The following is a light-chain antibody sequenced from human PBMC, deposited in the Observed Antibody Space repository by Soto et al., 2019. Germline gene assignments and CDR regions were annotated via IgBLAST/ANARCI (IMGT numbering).Light chain of an antibody. CDR2: KVS. CDR3: PSPTPCSLYV. J-gene: IGLJ1*01. CDR1: SSDVGGYNY. V-gene: IGLV2-14*01. Sequence: QSVLTQPASVSGSPGQSITISCTGTSSDVGGYNYVSWYQQYPGRVPKLLIYKVSNRPSGSSNRFSGSKSGNTASLTISGLQAEDEADYFCPSPTPCSLYVFGSGTKLTVL.